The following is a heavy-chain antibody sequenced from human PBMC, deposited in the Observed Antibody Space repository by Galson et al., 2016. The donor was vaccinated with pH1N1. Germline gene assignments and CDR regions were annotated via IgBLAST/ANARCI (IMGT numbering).Heavy chain of an antibody. CDR2: TYYTGSTT. CDR3: ARGGVLFSAWFDL. CDR1: GGSMRSYY. Sequence: SETLSLTCSVSGGSMRSYYWSWIRQSPGKGLEWIGYTYYTGSTTNYNPSLKSRVTISVDTSKNQFSLKLSSVTAADTAVYYCARGGVLFSAWFDLWGQGSLVTVSS. D-gene: IGHD3-10*02. V-gene: IGHV4-59*01. J-gene: IGHJ5*02.